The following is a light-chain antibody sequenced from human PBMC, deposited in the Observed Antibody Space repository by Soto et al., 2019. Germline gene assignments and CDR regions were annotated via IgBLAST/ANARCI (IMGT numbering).Light chain of an antibody. CDR2: EVS. V-gene: IGLV2-14*01. CDR1: NSDVRIYDY. Sequence: QSALTQPASVSGSPGQSITISCTGANSDVRIYDYASWYQQHPGKAPKLIIYEVSNRPSGVSNRFSGFKSGNTASLTISGLQPEDEAAYYCGSYTATSPLVVFGGGTKLTVL. CDR3: GSYTATSPLVV. J-gene: IGLJ2*01.